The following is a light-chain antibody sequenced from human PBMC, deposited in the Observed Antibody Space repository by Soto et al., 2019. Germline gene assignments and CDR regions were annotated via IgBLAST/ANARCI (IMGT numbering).Light chain of an antibody. Sequence: QSALTQPASVSGSPGQTITISCTGTSSDVGGYDYVSWHQQHPGKAPKLMIYDVSKRPSGVSNSFSGSKSGNTASLTISGLQAEDEADYYCSSKRGSTGVFGTGTKVTVL. CDR2: DVS. CDR1: SSDVGGYDY. CDR3: SSKRGSTGV. J-gene: IGLJ1*01. V-gene: IGLV2-14*01.